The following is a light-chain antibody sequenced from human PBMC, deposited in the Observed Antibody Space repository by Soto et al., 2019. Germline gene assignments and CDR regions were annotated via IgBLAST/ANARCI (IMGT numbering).Light chain of an antibody. J-gene: IGLJ3*02. CDR1: SSDIGDYNR. Sequence: QSAVTQPACVSGSPGQSITISCTGTSSDIGDYNRVSWYQHHPGKAPKLLIFEVSDRPSGIPDRFSAFKSGNTASLIISGLQAEDEADYYCISYVPSTTTHWVFGGGTKLTVL. CDR3: ISYVPSTTTHWV. CDR2: EVS. V-gene: IGLV2-14*01.